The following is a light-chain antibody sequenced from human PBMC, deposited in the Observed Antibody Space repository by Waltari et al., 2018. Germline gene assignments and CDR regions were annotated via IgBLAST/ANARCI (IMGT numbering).Light chain of an antibody. CDR2: AAS. Sequence: DIQMTQSPSSLSASVGDRVTITCRASQSISNYLNWYQQKPGKAPMILIYAASSLQSGVPSRFSGSGSGTYFTLTINSLQPEDFATYYCQQSYSTWRFGQGTKVEIK. J-gene: IGKJ1*01. V-gene: IGKV1-39*01. CDR3: QQSYSTWR. CDR1: QSISNY.